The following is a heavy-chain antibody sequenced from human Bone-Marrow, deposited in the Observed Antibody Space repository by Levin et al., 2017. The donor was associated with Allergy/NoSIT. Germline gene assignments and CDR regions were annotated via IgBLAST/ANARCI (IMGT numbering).Heavy chain of an antibody. Sequence: SETLSLTCTVSGASIRNYYWNWIRQPPGKGLEWIGYISYSGSTNYNPSLRSRVTISLDTSKNQFSLTLTSVTAADTAVYFCASETVAGNLDYWGQGILVTVSS. CDR2: ISYSGST. CDR3: ASETVAGNLDY. CDR1: GASIRNYY. V-gene: IGHV4-59*01. D-gene: IGHD6-19*01. J-gene: IGHJ4*02.